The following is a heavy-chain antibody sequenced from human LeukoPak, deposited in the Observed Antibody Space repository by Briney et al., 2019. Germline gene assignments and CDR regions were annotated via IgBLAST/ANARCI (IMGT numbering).Heavy chain of an antibody. D-gene: IGHD6-19*01. CDR1: GFTFSSYA. CDR3: AKGYSSGWVWYYFDY. J-gene: IGHJ4*02. CDR2: ISYDGSNK. Sequence: GGSLRLSCAASGFTFSSYAMHWVRQAPGKGLEWVAVISYDGSNKYYADSVKGRFTISRDNSKNMLYLQMNSLRAEDTAVYYCAKGYSSGWVWYYFDYWGQGTLGTVSS. V-gene: IGHV3-30-3*01.